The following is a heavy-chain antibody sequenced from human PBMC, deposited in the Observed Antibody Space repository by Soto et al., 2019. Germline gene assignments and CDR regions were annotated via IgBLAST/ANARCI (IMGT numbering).Heavy chain of an antibody. J-gene: IGHJ6*02. Sequence: PGGSLRLSCAASGFTFSSYAMHWVRQAPGRGLEWVAVISDDGSNKYYADSVKGRFTISRDNSKSTLYLQMNSLRAEDTALYYCAKGRSYYYYYGVDVWGQGTTVTVSS. CDR3: AKGRSYYYYYGVDV. CDR2: ISDDGSNK. CDR1: GFTFSSYA. V-gene: IGHV3-30-3*01.